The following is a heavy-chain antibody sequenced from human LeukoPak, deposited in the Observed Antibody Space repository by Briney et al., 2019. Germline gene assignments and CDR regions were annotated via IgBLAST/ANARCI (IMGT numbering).Heavy chain of an antibody. CDR3: ARIFPGSWIDP. Sequence: SETLSLTCAVSGGSISSYYWIWIRQPAGKGLEWIGRIYTSGSTNYNPSLKSRVTMSVDTSKNQFSLKLSSVTAADTAVYYRARIFPGSWIDPWGQGTLVTVSS. D-gene: IGHD2-21*01. CDR2: IYTSGST. J-gene: IGHJ5*02. CDR1: GGSISSYY. V-gene: IGHV4-4*07.